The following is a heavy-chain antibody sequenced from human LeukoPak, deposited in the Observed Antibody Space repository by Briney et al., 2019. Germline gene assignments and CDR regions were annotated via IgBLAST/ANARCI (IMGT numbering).Heavy chain of an antibody. Sequence: ASVKVSCKTSGYTFTNYAMTWVRQAPGQGLEWMGWINTNTGDATYARGFTGRFVFSLDTSVSTAYLQISNLKAEDTAVYYCARDSGYYLSSFDYWGQGTLVTVSS. V-gene: IGHV7-4-1*02. CDR2: INTNTGDA. J-gene: IGHJ4*02. CDR1: GYTFTNYA. CDR3: ARDSGYYLSSFDY. D-gene: IGHD3-22*01.